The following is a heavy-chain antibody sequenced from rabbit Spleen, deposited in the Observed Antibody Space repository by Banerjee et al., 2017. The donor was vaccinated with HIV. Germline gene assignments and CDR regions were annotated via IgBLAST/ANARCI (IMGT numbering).Heavy chain of an antibody. CDR2: IGTGSGST. V-gene: IGHV1S45*01. Sequence: QQQLVESGGGLVKPGGTLTLTCKASGFSFSSGYYACWVRQAPGKGLEWIGCIGTGSGSTWYASWVNGRFTISKASSTTVTLQMTSLTAADTATYFCARDLVAVIGWNFNLWGPGTLVTVS. J-gene: IGHJ4*01. CDR1: GFSFSSGYY. CDR3: ARDLVAVIGWNFNL. D-gene: IGHD1-1*01.